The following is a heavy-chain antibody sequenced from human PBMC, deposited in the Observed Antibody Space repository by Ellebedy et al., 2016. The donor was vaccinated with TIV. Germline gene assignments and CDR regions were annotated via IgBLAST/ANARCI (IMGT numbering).Heavy chain of an antibody. J-gene: IGHJ4*02. CDR1: GASITNSY. V-gene: IGHV4-4*07. D-gene: IGHD1-26*01. CDR2: IYNSGNT. CDR3: ARGRGGSYSIPFDY. Sequence: SETLSLXXTVSGASITNSYWSWIRQPAGKGLEWIGRIYNSGNTNYNPSLKSRVTISVDTSKNQFSLKLSSVTAADTAVYYCARGRGGSYSIPFDYWGQGTLVTVSS.